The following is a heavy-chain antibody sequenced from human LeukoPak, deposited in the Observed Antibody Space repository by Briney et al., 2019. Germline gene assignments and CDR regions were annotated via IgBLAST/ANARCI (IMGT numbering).Heavy chain of an antibody. D-gene: IGHD6-13*01. CDR1: GFTFSSYS. V-gene: IGHV3-21*01. CDR3: ARDPPKQQLGSTKTEKGDY. Sequence: PGGSLRLSCAASGFTFSSYSMNWVRQAPGKGLEWVSSISSSSSYIYYADSVKGRFTISRDNAKNSLYLQMNSLRAEDTAVYYCARDPPKQQLGSTKTEKGDYWGQGTLVTVSS. J-gene: IGHJ4*02. CDR2: ISSSSSYI.